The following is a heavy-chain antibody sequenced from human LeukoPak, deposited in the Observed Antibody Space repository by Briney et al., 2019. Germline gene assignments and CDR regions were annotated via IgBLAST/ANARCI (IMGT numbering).Heavy chain of an antibody. CDR2: FFPVDSDT. Sequence: GESLKISGKCSGYSFTSYWSAGVGQMHGKGLDWMGIFFPVDSDTRYSPSFQGKVTISADKSITTAYLQWSSLKASDTAMYYCARHGKGDIVATLRRDYGMDVWGQGTTVTVSS. J-gene: IGHJ6*02. V-gene: IGHV5-51*01. D-gene: IGHD5-12*01. CDR3: ARHGKGDIVATLRRDYGMDV. CDR1: GYSFTSYW.